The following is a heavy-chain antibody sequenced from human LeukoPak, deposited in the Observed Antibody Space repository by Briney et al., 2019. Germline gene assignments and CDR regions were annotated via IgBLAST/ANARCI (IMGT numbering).Heavy chain of an antibody. D-gene: IGHD3-10*01. CDR2: IYYSGST. J-gene: IGHJ4*02. CDR3: ARHRMARGVIIKVPWDY. Sequence: SETLSLTCTVSGGSIRSYYWSWIRQPPGKGLEWIGYIYYSGSTKYNPSLKSRVTVSVDTSKNQLSLKLSSVTAADTAVYYCARHRMARGVIIKVPWDYWGQGTLVTVSS. CDR1: GGSIRSYY. V-gene: IGHV4-59*08.